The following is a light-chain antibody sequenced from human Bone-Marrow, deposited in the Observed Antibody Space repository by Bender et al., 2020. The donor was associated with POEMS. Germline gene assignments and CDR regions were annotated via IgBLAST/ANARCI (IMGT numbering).Light chain of an antibody. Sequence: QSALTQPASVSGSPGQSITISCTGASSDVGAYNLVSWYQQHPGKAPKLMIYEVSKRPSGVSNRFSGSKSDNTASLTVSGLQVEDEDDYYCSSYAGNNNVVFGGGTKLTAL. V-gene: IGLV2-14*02. CDR3: SSYAGNNNVV. J-gene: IGLJ2*01. CDR1: SSDVGAYNL. CDR2: EVS.